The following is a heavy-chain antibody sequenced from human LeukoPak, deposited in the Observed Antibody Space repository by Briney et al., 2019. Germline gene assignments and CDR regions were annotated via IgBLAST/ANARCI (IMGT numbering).Heavy chain of an antibody. V-gene: IGHV3-21*01. CDR3: ARDPGNYDA. D-gene: IGHD1-7*01. Sequence: PGGSLRLSCAASGFTFSSYAMNWVRQAPGKGLEWVSSITSRGSVFYVDSVKGRFTISGDNAQNSLHLQMNSLRAEDTAVYYCARDPGNYDAWGQGTTVTVSS. CDR2: ITSRGSV. CDR1: GFTFSSYA. J-gene: IGHJ6*02.